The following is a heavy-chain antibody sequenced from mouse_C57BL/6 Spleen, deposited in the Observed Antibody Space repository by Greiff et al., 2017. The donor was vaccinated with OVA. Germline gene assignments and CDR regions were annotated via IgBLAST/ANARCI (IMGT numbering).Heavy chain of an antibody. Sequence: VQLQQPGAELVKPGASVKLSCKASGYTFTSYWMHWVKQRPGQGLEWIGMIHPNSGSTNYNEKFKSKATLTVDKSSSTAYMQLSSLTSEDSAVFEWARWGVRAGGWFAYWGQGTLVTVSA. CDR1: GYTFTSYW. CDR2: IHPNSGST. D-gene: IGHD3-3*01. CDR3: ARWGVRAGGWFAY. J-gene: IGHJ3*01. V-gene: IGHV1-64*01.